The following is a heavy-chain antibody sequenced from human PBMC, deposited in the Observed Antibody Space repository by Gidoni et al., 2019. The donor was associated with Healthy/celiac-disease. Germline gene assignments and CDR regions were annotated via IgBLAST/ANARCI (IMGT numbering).Heavy chain of an antibody. J-gene: IGHJ6*02. V-gene: IGHV4-4*02. D-gene: IGHD3-3*01. CDR1: GGSISSSNW. CDR2: IYHSGST. CDR3: ARVTGDYWVYYYYGMDV. Sequence: QVQLQESGPGLVKPSRTLSLPCAVSGGSISSSNWWSWVRQPPGKGLEWIGEIYHSGSTNYNPSLKSRVTISVDKSKNQFSLKLSSVTAADTAVYYCARVTGDYWVYYYYGMDVWGQGTTVTVSS.